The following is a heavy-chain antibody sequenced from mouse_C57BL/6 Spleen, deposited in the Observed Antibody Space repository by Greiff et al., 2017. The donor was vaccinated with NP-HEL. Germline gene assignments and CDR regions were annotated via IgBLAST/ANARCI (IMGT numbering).Heavy chain of an antibody. D-gene: IGHD1-1*01. CDR1: GYAFSSSW. CDR3: ARGVAYYYGSSFYWYFDV. J-gene: IGHJ1*03. Sequence: VKLMESGPELVKPGASVKISCKASGYAFSSSWMNWVKQRPGKGLEWIGRIYPGDGDTNYNGKFKGKATLTADKSSSTAYMQLSSLTSEDSAVYFCARGVAYYYGSSFYWYFDVWGTGTTVTVSS. CDR2: IYPGDGDT. V-gene: IGHV1-82*01.